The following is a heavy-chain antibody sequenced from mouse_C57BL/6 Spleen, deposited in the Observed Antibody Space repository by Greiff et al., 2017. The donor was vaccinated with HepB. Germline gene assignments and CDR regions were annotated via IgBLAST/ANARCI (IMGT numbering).Heavy chain of an antibody. Sequence: EVMLVESGGGLVKPGGSLKLSCAASGFTFSSYAMSWVRQTPEKRLEWVATISDGGSYTYYPDNVKGRFTISRDNAKNNLYLQMSHLKSEDTAMYYCARDGIYYDYDGGAWFAYWGQGTLVTVSA. J-gene: IGHJ3*01. CDR1: GFTFSSYA. CDR3: ARDGIYYDYDGGAWFAY. D-gene: IGHD2-4*01. CDR2: ISDGGSYT. V-gene: IGHV5-4*01.